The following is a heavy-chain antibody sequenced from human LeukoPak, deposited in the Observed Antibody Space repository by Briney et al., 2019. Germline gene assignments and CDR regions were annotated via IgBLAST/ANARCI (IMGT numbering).Heavy chain of an antibody. CDR3: AKDQSWELLKGRTAFDY. J-gene: IGHJ4*02. CDR1: GFTFSSYW. Sequence: GGTLRLSCAASGFTFSSYWMSWVRQAPGKGLEWVSYISSSGSTIYYADSVKGRFTMYRDNAKNSPYLQMNSLRAEDTAVYYCAKDQSWELLKGRTAFDYWGQGTLVTVSS. CDR2: ISSSGSTI. V-gene: IGHV3-48*04. D-gene: IGHD1-26*01.